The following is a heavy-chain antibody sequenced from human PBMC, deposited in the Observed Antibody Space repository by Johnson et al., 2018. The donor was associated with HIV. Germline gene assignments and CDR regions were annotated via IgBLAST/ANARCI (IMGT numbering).Heavy chain of an antibody. CDR3: AREITLIMGAGAAFDI. CDR2: IFSGGTT. Sequence: EVQLVESGGGLVQPGGSLRLSCADSGFTVSSNYMSWVRQAPGKGLEWVSVIFSGGTTYYADSVNGRFTISRDNSKNTLYLQMNSLRVEDTAVYYCAREITLIMGAGAAFDIWGQGTMVTVSS. V-gene: IGHV3-66*01. J-gene: IGHJ3*02. CDR1: GFTVSSNY. D-gene: IGHD3-22*01.